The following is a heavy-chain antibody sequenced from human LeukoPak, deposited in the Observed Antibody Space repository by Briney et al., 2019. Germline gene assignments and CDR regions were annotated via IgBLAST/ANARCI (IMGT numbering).Heavy chain of an antibody. V-gene: IGHV4-59*08. J-gene: IGHJ4*02. Sequence: SETLSLTCTVSGVSIFSYYWNWVRQPPGKGLEWIGYTHYSGSTNYNPSLKSRVTISVDTSKSQFSLKLTSATAADTAVYYCATGRSIRYFDYWGQGTLLTVSS. CDR1: GVSIFSYY. CDR2: THYSGST. CDR3: ATGRSIRYFDY. D-gene: IGHD3-9*01.